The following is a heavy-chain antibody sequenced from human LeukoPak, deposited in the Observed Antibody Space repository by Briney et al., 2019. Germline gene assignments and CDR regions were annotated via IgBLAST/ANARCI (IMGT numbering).Heavy chain of an antibody. CDR3: ARDGGSYPD. Sequence: GGSLRLSCAASGFIFSSYWMSWVRQAPGKGLEWVANIKQDGSEKYYVDSVKGRFIISRDNAKNSLYLQMNSLRAEDTAVYYCARDGGSYPDWGQGTLVTVSS. D-gene: IGHD1-26*01. V-gene: IGHV3-7*01. CDR2: IKQDGSEK. J-gene: IGHJ4*02. CDR1: GFIFSSYW.